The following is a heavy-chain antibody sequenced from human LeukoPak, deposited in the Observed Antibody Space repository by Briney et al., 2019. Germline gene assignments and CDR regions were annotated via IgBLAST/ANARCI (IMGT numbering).Heavy chain of an antibody. V-gene: IGHV3-30*18. CDR2: ISYDGSNK. D-gene: IGHD3-10*01. CDR1: GFTFSSYG. Sequence: GRSLRLSRAASGFTFSSYGMHWVRQAPGKGLEWVAVISYDGSNKYYADSVKGRFTISRDNSKNTLYLQMNSLRAEDTAVYYCAKDRVYMVRGLTPFDYWGQGTLVTVSS. CDR3: AKDRVYMVRGLTPFDY. J-gene: IGHJ4*02.